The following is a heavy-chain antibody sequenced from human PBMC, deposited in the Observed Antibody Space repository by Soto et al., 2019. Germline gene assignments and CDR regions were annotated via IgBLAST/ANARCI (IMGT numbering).Heavy chain of an antibody. CDR2: IYYSGST. CDR1: GGSISSGGYY. Sequence: SETLSLTCTVSGGSISSGGYYWSWIRQHPGKGLEWIGYIYYSGSTYYNPSLKSRVTISVDTSKNQFSLKLSSLTAADTAVYYCARDLSYGYIWFDPWGQGTLVTVSS. D-gene: IGHD5-18*01. CDR3: ARDLSYGYIWFDP. J-gene: IGHJ5*02. V-gene: IGHV4-31*03.